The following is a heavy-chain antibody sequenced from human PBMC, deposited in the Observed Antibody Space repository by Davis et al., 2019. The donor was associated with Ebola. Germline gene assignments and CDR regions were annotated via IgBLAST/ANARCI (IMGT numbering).Heavy chain of an antibody. J-gene: IGHJ6*02. V-gene: IGHV4-59*01. D-gene: IGHD6-6*01. CDR3: ARDGEVGIAARPSGYYGMDV. CDR1: GGSISSYY. Sequence: PSETLSLTCTVSGGSISSYYWSWIRQPPGKGLEWIGYIYYSGSTNYNPSLKSRVTISVETSKNQLSLKLSSVTAADTAVYYCARDGEVGIAARPSGYYGMDVWGQGTTVTVSS. CDR2: IYYSGST.